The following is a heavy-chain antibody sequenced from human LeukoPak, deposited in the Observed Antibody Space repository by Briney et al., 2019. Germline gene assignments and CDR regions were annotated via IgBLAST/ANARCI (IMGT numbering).Heavy chain of an antibody. CDR1: GYTFTSYG. J-gene: IGHJ3*02. CDR2: ISAYNGNT. Sequence: GASVKVSCKASGYTFTSYGISWVRQAPGQGLEWMGWISAYNGNTNYAQKLQGRVTMTRDTSTSTVYMELSSLRSEDTAVYYCARDPSGFDAFDIWGQGTMVTVSS. V-gene: IGHV1-18*01. CDR3: ARDPSGFDAFDI.